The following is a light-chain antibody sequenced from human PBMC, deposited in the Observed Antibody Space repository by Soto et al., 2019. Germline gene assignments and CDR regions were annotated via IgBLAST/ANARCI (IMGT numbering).Light chain of an antibody. J-gene: IGKJ1*01. Sequence: EVVMTQSPATLSVSPGERATLSCRASQSVNSNLAWYRQNLGQAPRLLIYGASTRATGIPARFSGSGSGTEFTLTISSLQSEDSAVYSCLQYHNLWAVGQGTKVDIK. V-gene: IGKV3D-15*01. CDR1: QSVNSN. CDR3: LQYHNLWA. CDR2: GAS.